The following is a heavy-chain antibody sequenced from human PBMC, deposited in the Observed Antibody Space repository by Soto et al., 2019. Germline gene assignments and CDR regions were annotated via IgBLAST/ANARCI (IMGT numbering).Heavy chain of an antibody. V-gene: IGHV3-30*04. J-gene: IGHJ4*02. CDR3: GRCSSTSCHLGSDY. D-gene: IGHD2-2*01. CDR2: ISYDGRNT. Sequence: GGSLRLSCAASGFTFSSYAMNWVRQAPGKGLEWVALISYDGRNTYYADSVKGRFTISRDSSKNTLYLQMNTLRAADTAVYYCGRCSSTSCHLGSDYWGQGTLVTVSS. CDR1: GFTFSSYA.